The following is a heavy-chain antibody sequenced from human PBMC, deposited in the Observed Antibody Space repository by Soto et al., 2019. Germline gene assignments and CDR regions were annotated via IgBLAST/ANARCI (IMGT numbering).Heavy chain of an antibody. CDR3: AKSEEMATMFSGDDY. Sequence: PGGSLRLSCAASGFTFSSYAMSWVRQAPGKGLEWVSAISGSGGSTYYADSVKGRFTISRDNSKNTLYLQMNSLRAEDTAVYYCAKSEEMATMFSGDDYWGQGTLVTVSS. V-gene: IGHV3-23*01. CDR1: GFTFSSYA. D-gene: IGHD5-12*01. J-gene: IGHJ4*02. CDR2: ISGSGGST.